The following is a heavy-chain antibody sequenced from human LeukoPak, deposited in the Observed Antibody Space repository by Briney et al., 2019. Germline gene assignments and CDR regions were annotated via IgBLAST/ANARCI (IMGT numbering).Heavy chain of an antibody. CDR1: GGSFSGYY. CDR2: INHSGST. J-gene: IGHJ6*02. V-gene: IGHV4-34*01. D-gene: IGHD6-13*01. CDR3: ARGRSSSWSLYYYYGMDV. Sequence: KPSETLSHTCAVYGGSFSGYYWSWIRQPPGKGLEWIGEINHSGSTNYNPSLKSRVTISVDTSKNQFSLKLSSVTAADTAVYYCARGRSSSWSLYYYYGMDVWGQGTTVTVSS.